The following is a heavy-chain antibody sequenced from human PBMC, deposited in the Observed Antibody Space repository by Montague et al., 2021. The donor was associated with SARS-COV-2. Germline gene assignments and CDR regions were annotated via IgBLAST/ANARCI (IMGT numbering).Heavy chain of an antibody. CDR2: IYYSGST. CDR1: GGSINSGGYY. J-gene: IGHJ3*02. D-gene: IGHD6-19*01. CDR3: ARVHFASSGWYSDAFDI. V-gene: IGHV4-31*03. Sequence: TLSLTCTVSGGSINSGGYYWSWIRQHPGKGLEWIGYIYYSGSTYYNPSLKSRLTISVDTSKNQFSLKLSSVTAADTAVYYCARVHFASSGWYSDAFDIWGQGTMVTVSS.